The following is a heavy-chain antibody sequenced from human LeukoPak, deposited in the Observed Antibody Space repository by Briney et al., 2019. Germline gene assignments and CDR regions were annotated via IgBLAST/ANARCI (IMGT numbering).Heavy chain of an antibody. J-gene: IGHJ5*02. CDR1: GGSISSYY. CDR3: AREERRITIFGWFDP. V-gene: IGHV4-4*07. D-gene: IGHD3-3*01. CDR2: IYTSGST. Sequence: SETLSLTCTVSGGSISSYYWSWIRQPAGKGLEWIGRIYTSGSTNYNPSLKSRATMSVDTSKNQFSLKLSSVTAADTAVYYCAREERRITIFGWFDPWGQGTLVTVSS.